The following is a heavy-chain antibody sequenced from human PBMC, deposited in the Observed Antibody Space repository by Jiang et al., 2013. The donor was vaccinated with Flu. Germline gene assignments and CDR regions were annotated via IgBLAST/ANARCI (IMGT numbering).Heavy chain of an antibody. CDR3: ARVNRNQILLFDY. J-gene: IGHJ4*02. V-gene: IGHV2-70*20. CDR2: IDWDDDK. D-gene: IGHD1-14*01. CDR1: GFSLTTSGMC. Sequence: KPTQTLTLTCTFSGFSLTTSGMCVSWVRQPPGKALEWLALIDWDDDKYYSTSLKTRLTISRDTSKNQVVLTMANVDPVDTATYYCARVNRNQILLFDYWGQGALVTVSS.